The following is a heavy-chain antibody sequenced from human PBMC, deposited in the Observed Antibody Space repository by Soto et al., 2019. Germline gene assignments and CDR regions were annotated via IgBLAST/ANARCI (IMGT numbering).Heavy chain of an antibody. CDR3: ARDMKQWLVLGNLIDY. CDR2: INAGNGNT. J-gene: IGHJ4*02. V-gene: IGHV1-3*01. Sequence: GASVKVSCKASGYTFTSYAMHWVRQAPGQRLEWMGWINAGNGNTKYSQKFQGRVTITRDTSASTAYMELSSLRSEDTAVYYCARDMKQWLVLGNLIDYWGQGTLVTVSS. D-gene: IGHD6-19*01. CDR1: GYTFTSYA.